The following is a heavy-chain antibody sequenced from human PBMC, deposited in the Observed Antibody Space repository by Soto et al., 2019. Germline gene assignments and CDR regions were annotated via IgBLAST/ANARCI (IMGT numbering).Heavy chain of an antibody. J-gene: IGHJ4*02. Sequence: QVQLVQSGAEVKKPGASVKVSCKASGYTFTSYGISWVRQAPGQGLEWMGWISANNGNTNYAQKLQGRATMTTATSTSTAYMELRSLTPADTAVYYCARDRGSYALASCGRGTLVTVSS. D-gene: IGHD1-26*01. CDR2: ISANNGNT. V-gene: IGHV1-18*01. CDR3: ARDRGSYALAS. CDR1: GYTFTSYG.